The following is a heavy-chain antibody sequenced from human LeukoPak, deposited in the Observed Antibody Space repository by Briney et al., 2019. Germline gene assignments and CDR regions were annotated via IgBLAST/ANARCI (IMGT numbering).Heavy chain of an antibody. CDR2: IYYSGST. V-gene: IGHV4-39*07. CDR3: ARRYDFWSGYPPPLDY. D-gene: IGHD3-3*01. Sequence: SETLSLTCTVSGGSISSSSHYWGWIRQPPGKGLEWIGSIYYSGSTYYNPSLKSRVTISVDTSKKQFSLKLSSVTAAGTAVYYCARRYDFWSGYPPPLDYWGQGTLVTVSS. J-gene: IGHJ4*02. CDR1: GGSISSSSHY.